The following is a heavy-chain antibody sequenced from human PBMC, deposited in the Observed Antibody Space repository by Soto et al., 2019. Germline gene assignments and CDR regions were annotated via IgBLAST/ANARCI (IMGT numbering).Heavy chain of an antibody. Sequence: QVQLVQSGAEVKKPGASVKVSCKASGYTFTSYYIHWVRQAPGQGLEWMGIINPTGGSTNYPQKWRDGVTVTMDTSTGTVYMELSSLSSEDTAVSYCARGLTTGDFWGQGTLVTVSS. CDR1: GYTFTSYY. J-gene: IGHJ4*02. V-gene: IGHV1-46*03. D-gene: IGHD4-17*01. CDR2: INPTGGST. CDR3: ARGLTTGDF.